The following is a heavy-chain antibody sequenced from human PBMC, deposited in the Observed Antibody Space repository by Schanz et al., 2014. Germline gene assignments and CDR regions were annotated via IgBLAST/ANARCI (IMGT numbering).Heavy chain of an antibody. V-gene: IGHV4-61*02. D-gene: IGHD3-10*01. J-gene: IGHJ5*01. Sequence: QVQLQESGPGLVKPSQTLSLTCTVSGGSISSGSYYWSWIRQPAGKGLEWIGRIYSTGSTNYNPSLKSRVTISKAPPKNHFSLKLPSVTAADTAVYYCARDMVENWFDSWGQGAL. CDR1: GGSISSGSYY. CDR2: IYSTGST. CDR3: ARDMVENWFDS.